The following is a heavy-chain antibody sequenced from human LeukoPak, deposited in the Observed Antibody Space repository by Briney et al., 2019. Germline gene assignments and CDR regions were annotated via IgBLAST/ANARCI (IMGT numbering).Heavy chain of an antibody. J-gene: IGHJ5*02. D-gene: IGHD3-10*01. V-gene: IGHV3-74*01. Sequence: PGGSLRLSCAASGLTFSTSWMHWVRQAPGKGLEWVSHINTDGSTTTYADSVKGRFTLSRDNAKNRLYLQMNSLRAEDTAMYYCARVPYSTSGSYPWGQGTLVTVSS. CDR2: INTDGSTT. CDR3: ARVPYSTSGSYP. CDR1: GLTFSTSW.